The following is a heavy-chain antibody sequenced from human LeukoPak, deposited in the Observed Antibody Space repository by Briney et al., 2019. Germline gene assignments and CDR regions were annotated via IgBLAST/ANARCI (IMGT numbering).Heavy chain of an antibody. V-gene: IGHV3-7*01. D-gene: IGHD6-13*01. CDR3: ASGRQLGY. CDR1: GFTFSNYW. Sequence: GGSLRLSCAVSGFTFSNYWMSWVRQAPGKGLEWVANIKEDGSEKYYVDSVKGRFTISRDNARNSLYLQMNSLRAEDTAVYYCASGRQLGYWGQGTLVTVSS. J-gene: IGHJ4*02. CDR2: IKEDGSEK.